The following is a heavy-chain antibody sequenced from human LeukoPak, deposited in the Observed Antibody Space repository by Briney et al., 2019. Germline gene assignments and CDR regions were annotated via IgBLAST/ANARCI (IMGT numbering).Heavy chain of an antibody. CDR3: GVAYYDSSGYYPIDY. D-gene: IGHD3-22*01. J-gene: IGHJ4*02. Sequence: ASVKVSCKASGGTFSSYAISWVRQAPGQGLEWMGGIIPIFGTANYAQKFQGRVTITADESTSTAYMELSGLRSEDTAVYYCGVAYYDSSGYYPIDYWGQGTLVTVSS. CDR1: GGTFSSYA. V-gene: IGHV1-69*13. CDR2: IIPIFGTA.